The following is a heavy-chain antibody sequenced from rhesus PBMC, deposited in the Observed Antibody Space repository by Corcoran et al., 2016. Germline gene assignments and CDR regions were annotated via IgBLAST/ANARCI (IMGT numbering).Heavy chain of an antibody. CDR1: GFSLRTRGMD. V-gene: IGHV2S1*01. CDR2: IYWDEDK. J-gene: IGHJ5-2*01. Sequence: QVTLTESGHALVNPTPTLTLICTFSGFSLRTRGMDVGWIRPPPGKALDWLASIYWDEDKYYSTPLKIRLTISKDTAKNQVHLTMTNMDPVDTATYCCARLDYYDSGDYTDNSLDGWGPGVLVTFAS. D-gene: IGHD3-28*01. CDR3: ARLDYYDSGDYTDNSLDG.